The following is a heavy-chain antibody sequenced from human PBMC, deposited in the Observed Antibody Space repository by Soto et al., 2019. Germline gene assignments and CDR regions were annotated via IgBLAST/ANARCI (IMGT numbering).Heavy chain of an antibody. CDR2: IYPGDSDT. D-gene: IGHD6-19*01. V-gene: IGHV5-51*01. J-gene: IGHJ4*02. CDR3: ARSPGYNSGWYDY. CDR1: GYRFSSYW. Sequence: PGESLKISCKVSGYRFSSYWIGWVRQMPGKGLEWMGIIYPGDSDTRYSPSFQGQVTISADKSISTAYLQWSSLKASDTAMYHCARSPGYNSGWYDYWGQGTVVTVSS.